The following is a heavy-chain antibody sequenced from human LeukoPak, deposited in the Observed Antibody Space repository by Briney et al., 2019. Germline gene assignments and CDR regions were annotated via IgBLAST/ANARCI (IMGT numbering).Heavy chain of an antibody. Sequence: GGSLRLSCAASGFTVGSNYMSWVRQAPGKGLEWVSVIYSGGSTYYADSVKGRFTISRDNSKNTLYLQMNSLRAEDTAVYYCARGAPPSIYDSSGYYFFDYWGQGTLVTVSS. V-gene: IGHV3-53*01. CDR1: GFTVGSNY. CDR3: ARGAPPSIYDSSGYYFFDY. J-gene: IGHJ4*02. D-gene: IGHD3-22*01. CDR2: IYSGGST.